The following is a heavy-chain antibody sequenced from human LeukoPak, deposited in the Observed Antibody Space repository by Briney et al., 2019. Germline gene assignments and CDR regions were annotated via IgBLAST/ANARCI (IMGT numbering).Heavy chain of an antibody. V-gene: IGHV3-7*01. CDR2: IKQDGSEK. J-gene: IGHJ4*02. CDR3: AGDSGDYRFDY. Sequence: GGSLRLSCAASGFTFSSYWMSWVRQAPGKGLEWVANIKQDGSEKYYVDSVKGRFTISRDNAKNSLYLQMNSLRAEDTAVYYCAGDSGDYRFDYWGQGTLVTASS. D-gene: IGHD4-17*01. CDR1: GFTFSSYW.